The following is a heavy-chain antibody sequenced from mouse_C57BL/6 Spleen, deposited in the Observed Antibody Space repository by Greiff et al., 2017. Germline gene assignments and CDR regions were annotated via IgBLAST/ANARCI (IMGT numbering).Heavy chain of an antibody. D-gene: IGHD1-1*01. V-gene: IGHV1-59*01. J-gene: IGHJ1*03. CDR1: GYTFTSYW. Sequence: QVQLKQPGAELVRPGTSVKLSCKASGYTFTSYWMHWVKQRPGQGLEWIGVIDPCGSPTNYNEKFKGKATLTVDTSSSTSYIQLSSLTSEDSAVYSCARPITTVVAHCYFAVWGTGTTLTVSS. CDR3: ARPITTVVAHCYFAV. CDR2: IDPCGSPT.